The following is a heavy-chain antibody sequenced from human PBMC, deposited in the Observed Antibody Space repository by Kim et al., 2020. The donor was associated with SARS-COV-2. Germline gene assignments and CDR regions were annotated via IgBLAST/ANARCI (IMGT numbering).Heavy chain of an antibody. Sequence: GESLKISCKGSGYSFTSYWISWVRQMPGKGLEWMGRIDPSDSYTNYSPSFQGHVTISADKSISTAYLQWSSLKASDTAMYYCARWETGGDYPSGNIDYWGQGTLVTVSS. CDR3: ARWETGGDYPSGNIDY. V-gene: IGHV5-10-1*01. CDR2: IDPSDSYT. CDR1: GYSFTSYW. J-gene: IGHJ4*02. D-gene: IGHD4-17*01.